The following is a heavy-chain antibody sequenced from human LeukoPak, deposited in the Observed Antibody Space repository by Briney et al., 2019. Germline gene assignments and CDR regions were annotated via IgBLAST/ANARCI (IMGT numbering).Heavy chain of an antibody. CDR1: GYTFTGYY. J-gene: IGHJ5*02. V-gene: IGHV1-2*02. Sequence: ASVKVSCKASGYTFTGYYMHWVRQAPGQGLEWMGWINPNSGGTNYAQKFQGRVTMTRDTSISTAYMELSRLRSDDTAVYYCARGPVVVPAALLGFWLDPWGQGTLVTVSS. CDR2: INPNSGGT. CDR3: ARGPVVVPAALLGFWLDP. D-gene: IGHD2-2*02.